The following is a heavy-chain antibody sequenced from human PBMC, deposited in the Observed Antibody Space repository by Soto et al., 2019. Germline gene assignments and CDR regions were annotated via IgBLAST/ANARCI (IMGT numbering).Heavy chain of an antibody. J-gene: IGHJ5*02. CDR2: ISGSGGST. D-gene: IGHD1-7*01. CDR1: GFTFSSYA. V-gene: IGHV3-23*01. Sequence: RVGSLRLSCAASGFTFSSYAMSWVRQAPGKGLEWVSAISGSGGSTYYADSVKGRFTISRDNSKNTLYLQMNSLRAEDTAVYYCARNITGTTAWFDPWGQGTLVTVSS. CDR3: ARNITGTTAWFDP.